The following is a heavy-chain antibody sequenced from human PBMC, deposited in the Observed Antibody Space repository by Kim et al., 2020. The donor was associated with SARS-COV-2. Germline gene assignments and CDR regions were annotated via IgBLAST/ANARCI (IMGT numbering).Heavy chain of an antibody. CDR3: ARHVLHENTPDY. D-gene: IGHD2-2*02. J-gene: IGHJ4*02. Sequence: YYNPSLKSRVTISVDTSTNHFSLKLSSVTAADTAVYYCARHVLHENTPDYWGQGTLVTVSS. V-gene: IGHV4-39*01.